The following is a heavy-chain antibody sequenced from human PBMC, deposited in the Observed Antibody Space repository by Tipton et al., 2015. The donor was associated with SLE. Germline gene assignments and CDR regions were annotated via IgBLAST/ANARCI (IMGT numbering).Heavy chain of an antibody. D-gene: IGHD3-3*01. CDR2: IYYSGST. CDR3: ARALPFNYDFWSGYSTDPFDV. CDR1: GASIRRSDCY. V-gene: IGHV4-61*08. J-gene: IGHJ3*01. Sequence: TLSLTCTVSGASIRRSDCYWGWIRQPPGKGLEWIGDIYYSGSTNYNPSLKSRVTISVDTSKNQFSLKLSSVTAADTAVYYCARALPFNYDFWSGYSTDPFDVWGQGTMVTVSA.